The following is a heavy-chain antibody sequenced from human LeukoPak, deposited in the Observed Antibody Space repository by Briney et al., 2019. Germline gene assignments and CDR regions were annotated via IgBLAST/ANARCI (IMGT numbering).Heavy chain of an antibody. CDR2: IYYSGST. CDR3: ARRRYSSSWYPNAFDI. J-gene: IGHJ3*02. D-gene: IGHD6-13*01. CDR1: GGSISSSSYY. V-gene: IGHV4-39*01. Sequence: PSETLSLTCTVSGGSISSSSYYWGWIRQPPGKRLEWIGSIYYSGSTYYNPSLKSRVTISVDTSKNQFSLELSSVTAADTAVYYCARRRYSSSWYPNAFDIWGQGTMVTVSS.